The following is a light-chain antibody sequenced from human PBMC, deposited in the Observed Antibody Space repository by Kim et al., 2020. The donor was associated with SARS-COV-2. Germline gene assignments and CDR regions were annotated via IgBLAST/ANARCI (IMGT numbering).Light chain of an antibody. J-gene: IGKJ1*01. CDR2: AAS. CDR3: QQSYSAPQT. V-gene: IGKV1-39*01. Sequence: DIQMTQSPSSLSASVGDRVTITCRASQSISNFLNWYQQKPGKAPNLLIYAASTLQSGVPSRFSGSGSGTDFTLTISSLQPEDFATFYCQQSYSAPQTFGQGTKVDIK. CDR1: QSISNF.